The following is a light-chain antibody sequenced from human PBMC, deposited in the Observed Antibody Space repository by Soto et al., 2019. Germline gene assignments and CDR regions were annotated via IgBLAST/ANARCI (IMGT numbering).Light chain of an antibody. CDR3: QQYGSSPHT. CDR1: QSVRGST. CDR2: GAS. Sequence: EIVLTQSPGTLSLSPGERATLSCRASQSVRGSTLAWYHHKLAQAPRRLIYGASSRATGIPDRLSGSGSGTDFTLTISRLEPEDFAVYYCQQYGSSPHTFGQGTKLEIK. V-gene: IGKV3-20*01. J-gene: IGKJ2*01.